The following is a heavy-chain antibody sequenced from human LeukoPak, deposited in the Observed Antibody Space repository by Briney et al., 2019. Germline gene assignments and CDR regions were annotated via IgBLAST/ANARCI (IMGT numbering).Heavy chain of an antibody. J-gene: IGHJ4*02. CDR2: INPNSGGT. D-gene: IGHD3-10*01. V-gene: IGHV1-2*06. CDR3: ARESGDGSGSYDY. CDR1: GYTFTGYY. Sequence: ASVKVSCKASGYTFTGYYIHWVRQAPGQGLEWMGRINPNSGGTNYAQKFQRRVTMTRDTSISTAYMELSGLRSDDTAVYYCARESGDGSGSYDYWGQGTLVTVSS.